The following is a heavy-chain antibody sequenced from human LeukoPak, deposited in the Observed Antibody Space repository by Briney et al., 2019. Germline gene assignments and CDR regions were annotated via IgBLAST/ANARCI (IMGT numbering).Heavy chain of an antibody. J-gene: IGHJ5*02. Sequence: PSETLSLTCTVSGYATISGGFSWNWIRQPPGKGLEWIGCIYGGPAHYNPSLKSRFTISVDRPKNQFFLNVTSLTAADTAVYYCARSRQASGLFSSWGQGTLVVVSS. CDR1: GYATISGGFS. D-gene: IGHD3-10*01. CDR3: ARSRQASGLFSS. V-gene: IGHV4-30-2*01. CDR2: IYGGPA.